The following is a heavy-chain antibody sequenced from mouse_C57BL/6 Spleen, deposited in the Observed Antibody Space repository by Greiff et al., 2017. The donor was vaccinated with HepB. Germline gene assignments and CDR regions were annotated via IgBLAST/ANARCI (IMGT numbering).Heavy chain of an antibody. V-gene: IGHV1-18*01. CDR2: INPNNGGT. CDR1: GYTFTDYN. D-gene: IGHD2-5*01. Sequence: VQLKESGPELVKPGASVKIPCKASGYTFTDYNMDWVKQSHGKSLEWIGDINPNNGGTIYNQKFKGKATLTVDKSSSTAYMELRGLTSEDTAVYYCARDSNYGEGFAYWGQGTLVTVSA. CDR3: ARDSNYGEGFAY. J-gene: IGHJ3*01.